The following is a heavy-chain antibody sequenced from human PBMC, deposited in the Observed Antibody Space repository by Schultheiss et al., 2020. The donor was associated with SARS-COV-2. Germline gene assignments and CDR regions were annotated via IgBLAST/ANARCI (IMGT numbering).Heavy chain of an antibody. CDR2: IYPGDSDT. CDR1: GYSFTSYW. CDR3: ARRVVGPATRAFDV. J-gene: IGHJ3*01. D-gene: IGHD1-26*01. Sequence: GGSLRLSCKGSGYSFTSYWIGWVRQMPGKGLEWMGIIYPGDSDTKYSPSFQGQVTISDDKSISTAYLQWGSLKASDTAMYYCARRVVGPATRAFDVWGQGTMVTVSS. V-gene: IGHV5-51*01.